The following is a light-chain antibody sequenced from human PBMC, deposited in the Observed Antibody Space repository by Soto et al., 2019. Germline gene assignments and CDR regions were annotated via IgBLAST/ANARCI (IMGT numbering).Light chain of an antibody. V-gene: IGLV1-40*01. J-gene: IGLJ2*01. CDR3: QAYDTSMSVV. CDR1: SSNIGAGYD. Sequence: QSVLTQPPSVSGAPGQRVTISCTGSSSNIGAGYDVHWYQHLPGTAPKLLMYANSNRPSGVPDRFSGSKSGTSASLAITGLQADAEAYYYCQAYDTSMSVVFGGGTKLTVL. CDR2: ANS.